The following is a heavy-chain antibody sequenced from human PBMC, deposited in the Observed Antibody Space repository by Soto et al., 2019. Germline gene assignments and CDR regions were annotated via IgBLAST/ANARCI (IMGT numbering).Heavy chain of an antibody. CDR3: AREGCSGGSCYSFFDY. V-gene: IGHV4-31*03. Sequence: QVQLQESSPGLVKPSQTLSLTCTVSGGSISSGGYYWSWIRQHPGKGLEWIGYIYYSGSTYYNPSLKSRVTISVDTSKNQFSLKLSSVTAADTAVYYCAREGCSGGSCYSFFDYWGQGTLVTVSS. J-gene: IGHJ4*02. D-gene: IGHD2-15*01. CDR1: GGSISSGGYY. CDR2: IYYSGST.